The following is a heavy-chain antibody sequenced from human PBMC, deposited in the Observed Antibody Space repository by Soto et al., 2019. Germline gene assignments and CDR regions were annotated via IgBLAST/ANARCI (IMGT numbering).Heavy chain of an antibody. D-gene: IGHD2-2*01. J-gene: IGHJ6*02. V-gene: IGHV1-3*01. CDR2: INAGNGNT. CDR1: GYTXTSYA. CDR3: ERAGPSYCSSTSCQAMFYYGMDV. Sequence: GXSXKVSFKASGYTXTSYAMHLVRQAPGQSLEWIGWINAGNGNTKYSQKFQGRVTITRDTSASTAYMELSSLRSEDTAVYYCERAGPSYCSSTSCQAMFYYGMDVWGQGTTVTVS.